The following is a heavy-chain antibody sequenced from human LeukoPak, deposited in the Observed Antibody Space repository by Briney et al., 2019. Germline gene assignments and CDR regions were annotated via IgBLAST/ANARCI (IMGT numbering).Heavy chain of an antibody. CDR3: AREVATIRGTYYFDY. J-gene: IGHJ4*02. D-gene: IGHD5-12*01. CDR1: GLTLNSHD. Sequence: PGRSLRLSRATSGLTLNSHDTHWARQAPPKALEWAPFLRYDGSNKYYADSVKGRFTISRDNSKNTLYVQMNRLRAEDTAVYYCAREVATIRGTYYFDYWGQGTLVTVSS. CDR2: LRYDGSNK. V-gene: IGHV3-30*02.